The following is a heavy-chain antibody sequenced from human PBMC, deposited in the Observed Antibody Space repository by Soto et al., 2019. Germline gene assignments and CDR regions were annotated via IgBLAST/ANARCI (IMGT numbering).Heavy chain of an antibody. CDR2: IYYSGST. CDR1: GGSISSYY. D-gene: IGHD3-3*01. Sequence: SETLSLTCTVSGGSISSYYWSWIRQPPGKGLEWIGYIYYSGSTNYNPSLKSRVTISVDTSKNQFSLKLSSVTAADTAVYYCARHLSPQWVGGYYHDAFDIWGQGTMVTVSS. CDR3: ARHLSPQWVGGYYHDAFDI. V-gene: IGHV4-59*08. J-gene: IGHJ3*02.